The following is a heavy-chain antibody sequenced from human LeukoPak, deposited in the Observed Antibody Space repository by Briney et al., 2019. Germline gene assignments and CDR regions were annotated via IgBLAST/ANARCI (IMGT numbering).Heavy chain of an antibody. D-gene: IGHD3-10*01. J-gene: IGHJ4*02. CDR3: ARDSDGSVNPQLDY. CDR2: IIPILGTA. V-gene: IGHV1-69*13. CDR1: GGTFSSYA. Sequence: GASVKVSCKVSGGTFSSYAISWVRQAPGQGLEWMGGIIPILGTANYAQKFQGRVTITADESTSTAYMELSSLRSEDTAVYYCARDSDGSVNPQLDYWGQGTLVTVSS.